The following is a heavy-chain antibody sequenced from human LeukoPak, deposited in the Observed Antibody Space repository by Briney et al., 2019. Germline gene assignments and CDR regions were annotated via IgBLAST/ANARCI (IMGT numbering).Heavy chain of an antibody. CDR2: ISSSSSYT. J-gene: IGHJ4*02. CDR1: GFSFSDYY. CDR3: ARVPAGYTPDY. V-gene: IGHV3-11*05. Sequence: GGSLRLSCAASGFSFSDYYMSWVRQAPGKGLEWISSISSSSSYTKYGDSVKDRFTISRDNAKNPLYLQMNSLRAEDTAVYYCARVPAGYTPDYWGQGTLVTVSS. D-gene: IGHD5-24*01.